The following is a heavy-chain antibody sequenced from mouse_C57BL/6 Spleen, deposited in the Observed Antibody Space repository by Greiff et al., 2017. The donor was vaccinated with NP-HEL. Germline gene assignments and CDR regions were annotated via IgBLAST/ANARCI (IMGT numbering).Heavy chain of an antibody. CDR3: ARAGNYYGSSPYAMDY. J-gene: IGHJ4*01. CDR2: ISYDGSN. CDR1: GYSITSCYY. Sequence: EVQLQESGPGLVKPSQSLSLTCSVTGYSITSCYYWNWIRQFPGNKPEWMGYISYDGSNNYNPSLQNRISITRDTSKNQFFLKLNTVTTEDTATYYCARAGNYYGSSPYAMDYWGKGTSVTVSS. D-gene: IGHD1-1*01. V-gene: IGHV3-6*01.